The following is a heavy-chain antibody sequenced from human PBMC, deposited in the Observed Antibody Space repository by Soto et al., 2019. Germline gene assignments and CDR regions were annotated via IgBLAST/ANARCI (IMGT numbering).Heavy chain of an antibody. D-gene: IGHD1-26*01. CDR3: TARPHSFLLES. Sequence: GGSLRLSCAASGFTFSSYSMTWVRQAPGKGLEWLSSISGSGGSTNYADSVKGRFTISRDNSKGTLYLQLNSLRTEDTAVYFCTARPHSFLLESWGQGTLVTVSS. CDR2: ISGSGGST. J-gene: IGHJ4*02. V-gene: IGHV3-23*01. CDR1: GFTFSSYS.